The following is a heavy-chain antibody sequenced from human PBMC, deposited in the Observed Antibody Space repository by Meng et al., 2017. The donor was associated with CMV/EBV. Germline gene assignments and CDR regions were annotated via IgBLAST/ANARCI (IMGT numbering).Heavy chain of an antibody. CDR2: ISYDGSNK. J-gene: IGHJ3*02. CDR3: ARDGTSDAFDI. V-gene: IGHV3-30-3*01. CDR1: GFTFSSYA. Sequence: GESLKISCAASGFTFSSYAMHWVCQAPGKGLEWVAVISYDGSNKYYADSVKGRFTISRDNSKNTLYLQMNSLRAEDTAVYYCARDGTSDAFDIWGQGTMVTVSS. D-gene: IGHD1-1*01.